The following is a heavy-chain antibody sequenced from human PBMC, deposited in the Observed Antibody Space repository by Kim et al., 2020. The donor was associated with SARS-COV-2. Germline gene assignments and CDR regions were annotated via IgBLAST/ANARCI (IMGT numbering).Heavy chain of an antibody. J-gene: IGHJ5*02. Sequence: FQGRVTITADESTSTAYMELSSLRSEDTAVYYCARGSSPFEDYDSVPFDPWGQGTLVTVSS. CDR3: ARGSSPFEDYDSVPFDP. V-gene: IGHV1-69*01. D-gene: IGHD3-22*01.